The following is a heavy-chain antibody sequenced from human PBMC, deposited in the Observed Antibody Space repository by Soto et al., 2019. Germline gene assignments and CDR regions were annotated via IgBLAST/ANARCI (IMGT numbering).Heavy chain of an antibody. D-gene: IGHD2-2*01. CDR1: GGTFSSYA. CDR2: LIPIFGTA. V-gene: IGHV1-69*01. Sequence: QVQLVQSGAEVKKPGSSVKVSCKASGGTFSSYAISWVRQAPGQGLEWMGGLIPIFGTANYAQKFQGRVTITADESTSTAYMELSSLRSEDTAVYYCATLKLGYCRSTSCFRYFDYWGQGTLVTVSS. J-gene: IGHJ4*02. CDR3: ATLKLGYCRSTSCFRYFDY.